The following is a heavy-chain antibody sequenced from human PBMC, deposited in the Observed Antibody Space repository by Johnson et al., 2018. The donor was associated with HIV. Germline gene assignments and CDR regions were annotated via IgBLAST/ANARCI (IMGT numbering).Heavy chain of an antibody. Sequence: QVQLVESGGGVVQPGGSLRLSCAASGFTVSSNYMSWVRQAPGKGLEWVAVISYNGSNNYYADSVKGRFTISRDNSKNTLYLQMNSLRAEDTAVYYCARECGGDCSDAFDIWGQGTMVTVSS. CDR1: GFTVSSNY. D-gene: IGHD2-21*02. V-gene: IGHV3-30*03. CDR3: ARECGGDCSDAFDI. J-gene: IGHJ3*02. CDR2: ISYNGSNN.